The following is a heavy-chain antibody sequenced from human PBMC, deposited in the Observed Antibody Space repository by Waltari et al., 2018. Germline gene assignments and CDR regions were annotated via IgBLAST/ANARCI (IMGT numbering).Heavy chain of an antibody. J-gene: IGHJ6*03. Sequence: QVQLVQSGAEVKKPGASVKVSCKASGYTFTSYDINWVRQATGQGLEWMGWMNPNSGNTGYAQKFQGRVTITRKTSISTAYMELSSLRSEDTAVYYCARAVLGVDTAKTGYYYYMDVWGKGTTVTVSS. D-gene: IGHD5-18*01. V-gene: IGHV1-8*03. CDR2: MNPNSGNT. CDR3: ARAVLGVDTAKTGYYYYMDV. CDR1: GYTFTSYD.